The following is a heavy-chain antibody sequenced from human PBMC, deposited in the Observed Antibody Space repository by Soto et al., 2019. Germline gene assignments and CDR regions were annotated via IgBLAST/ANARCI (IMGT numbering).Heavy chain of an antibody. J-gene: IGHJ4*02. D-gene: IGHD3-22*01. Sequence: GGSLRLSCAASGLTFSNYYMNWVRQAPGKGLEWVSSISSDSTYIYYADSVKGLFTISRDNAKNSLYLQMNSLRAEDTAVYYCARDDSPKYGLVWGRAPLVTVSS. V-gene: IGHV3-21*01. CDR1: GLTFSNYY. CDR3: ARDDSPKYGLV. CDR2: ISSDSTYI.